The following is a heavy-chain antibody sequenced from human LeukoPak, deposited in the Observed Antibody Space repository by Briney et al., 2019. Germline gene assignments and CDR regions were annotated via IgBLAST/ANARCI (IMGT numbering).Heavy chain of an antibody. D-gene: IGHD6-19*01. CDR1: GGSISSYY. CDR3: ARAQWLDSFDY. Sequence: SETLSLTCTVSGGSISSYYWSWIRQPAGKGLEWIGRIYTLGSTNYNPSLKSRVTMSVDTSRNQFTLQLTSVTAADTAVYYCARAQWLDSFDYWGQGILLTVSS. J-gene: IGHJ4*02. CDR2: IYTLGST. V-gene: IGHV4-4*07.